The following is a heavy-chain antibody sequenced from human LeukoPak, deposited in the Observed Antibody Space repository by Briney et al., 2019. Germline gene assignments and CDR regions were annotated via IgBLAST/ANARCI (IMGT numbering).Heavy chain of an antibody. CDR2: IYYSGST. CDR1: GGSISSYY. V-gene: IGHV4-59*01. D-gene: IGHD3-10*01. CDR3: ARRHSLWFGESASNWFDP. Sequence: SETLSLTCTVSGGSISSYYWSWIRQPPGKGLEWIGYIYYSGSTNYNPSIKSRVTIPLDTSKNQFSLKLSSATAADTAVYYCARRHSLWFGESASNWFDPWGQGTLVTVSS. J-gene: IGHJ5*02.